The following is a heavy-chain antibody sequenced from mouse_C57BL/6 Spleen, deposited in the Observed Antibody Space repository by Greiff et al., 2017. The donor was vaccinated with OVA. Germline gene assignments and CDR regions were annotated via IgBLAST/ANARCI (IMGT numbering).Heavy chain of an antibody. CDR2: ISSGSSTI. V-gene: IGHV5-17*01. J-gene: IGHJ3*01. Sequence: EVQVVESGGGLVKPGGSLKLSCAASGFTFSDYGMHWVRQAPEKGLEWVAYISSGSSTIYYADTVKGRFTISRDNAKNNLFLQMTSLRSEDTAMYYCANWDRFAYWGQGTLVTVSA. D-gene: IGHD4-1*01. CDR3: ANWDRFAY. CDR1: GFTFSDYG.